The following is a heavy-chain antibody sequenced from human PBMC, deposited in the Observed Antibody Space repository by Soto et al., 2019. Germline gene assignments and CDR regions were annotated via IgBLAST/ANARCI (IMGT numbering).Heavy chain of an antibody. V-gene: IGHV3-49*04. Sequence: GALRLSCTGSGFPFDDFAINWVRQAPGKGLEWVGLIRNQSYQETTEYAADVKGRFTISRDTSNGIAYLQMNSLNIEDSAVYFCTRDLRYDSSRPLYYYYGMDVWGQGTTVTVSS. D-gene: IGHD3-22*01. CDR3: TRDLRYDSSRPLYYYYGMDV. CDR2: IRNQSYQETT. J-gene: IGHJ6*02. CDR1: GFPFDDFA.